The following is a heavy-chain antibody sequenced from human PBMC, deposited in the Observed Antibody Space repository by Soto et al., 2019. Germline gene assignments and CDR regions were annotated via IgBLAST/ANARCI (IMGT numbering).Heavy chain of an antibody. J-gene: IGHJ4*02. CDR2: ISGSGGST. Sequence: GGSLRLSCAASGFTFSSYAMSWVRQAPGKGLEWVSAISGSGGSTYYADSVKGRFTISRDNSKNTLYLKMNSLRAEDTAVYYCATIRGWTRGAEHYWGQGTLVTVSS. D-gene: IGHD3-10*01. CDR1: GFTFSSYA. V-gene: IGHV3-23*01. CDR3: ATIRGWTRGAEHY.